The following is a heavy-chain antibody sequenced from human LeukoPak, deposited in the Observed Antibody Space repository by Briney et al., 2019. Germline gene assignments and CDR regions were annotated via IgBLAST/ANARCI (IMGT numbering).Heavy chain of an antibody. V-gene: IGHV3-53*01. D-gene: IGHD3-22*01. CDR2: LYSGGST. J-gene: IGHJ1*01. Sequence: GGSLRLSCAASGFTFDDYAMHWVRQAPGKGLEWVSVLYSGGSTNYADSVKGRFTISRDNSKNTLYLQMNSLRAEDTAVYYCARVRDYYDSRGYYFEYFDHWGQGTLVTVSS. CDR1: GFTFDDYA. CDR3: ARVRDYYDSRGYYFEYFDH.